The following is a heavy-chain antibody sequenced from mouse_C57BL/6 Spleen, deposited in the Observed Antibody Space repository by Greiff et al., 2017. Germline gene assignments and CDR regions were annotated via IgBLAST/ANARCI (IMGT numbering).Heavy chain of an antibody. D-gene: IGHD2-12*01. Sequence: EVHLVESGGGLVKPGGSLKLSCAASGFTFSDYGMHWVRQAPEKGLEWVAYISSGSSTIYYADTVKGRFTISRDNAKNTLFLQMTSLRSEDTAMYYCERSDSYDGLAMDYWGQGTSVTVSA. V-gene: IGHV5-17*01. CDR1: GFTFSDYG. CDR2: ISSGSSTI. CDR3: ERSDSYDGLAMDY. J-gene: IGHJ4*01.